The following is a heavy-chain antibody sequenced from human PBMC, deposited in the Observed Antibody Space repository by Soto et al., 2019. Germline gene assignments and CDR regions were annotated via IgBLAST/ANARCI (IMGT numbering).Heavy chain of an antibody. J-gene: IGHJ4*02. V-gene: IGHV4-34*01. D-gene: IGHD5-18*01. CDR3: ARAFGSSYGYEGLHY. CDR2: INHSGNT. Sequence: SETLSLTCNVSGGSISSHYWSWIRQPPGKGLEWIGEINHSGNTNYNPSLKSRVTISLDTSRNQVSLQMTSVTAADTAVFYCARAFGSSYGYEGLHYWGQGTLVTVSS. CDR1: GGSISSHY.